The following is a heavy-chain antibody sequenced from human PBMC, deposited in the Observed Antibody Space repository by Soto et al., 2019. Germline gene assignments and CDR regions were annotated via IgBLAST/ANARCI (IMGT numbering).Heavy chain of an antibody. J-gene: IGHJ5*02. CDR1: GFTFSSYG. CDR3: AKGSYVLVDNGWFDP. D-gene: IGHD1-26*01. V-gene: IGHV3-30*18. CDR2: ISYDGSNK. Sequence: GGSLRLSCAASGFTFSSYGMHWVRQAPGKGLEWVAVISYDGSNKYYADSVEGRFTISRDNSKNTLYLQMNSLRAEDTAVYYCAKGSYVLVDNGWFDPWGQGTLVTVSS.